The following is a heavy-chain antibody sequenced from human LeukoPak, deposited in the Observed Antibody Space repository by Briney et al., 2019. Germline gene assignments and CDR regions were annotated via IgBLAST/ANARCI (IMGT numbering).Heavy chain of an antibody. J-gene: IGHJ4*02. D-gene: IGHD6-13*01. CDR2: ISYDGSIK. Sequence: AGSLTLSCAASGFTFSGYGIHWVRQAPGKGLEWVAFISYDGSIKYYVDSVKGRFTISRDNSKNTLYLQVNSLRVEDTAFYYCAKALGSTCLDYWGQGTLVTVSS. CDR3: AKALGSTCLDY. CDR1: GFTFSGYG. V-gene: IGHV3-30*18.